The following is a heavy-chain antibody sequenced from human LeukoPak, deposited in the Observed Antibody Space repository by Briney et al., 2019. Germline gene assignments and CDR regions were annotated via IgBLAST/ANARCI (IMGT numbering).Heavy chain of an antibody. V-gene: IGHV4-34*01. J-gene: IGHJ3*02. CDR3: ARRTDITMIVVGDHDAFDI. Sequence: SETLSLTCTVSGGSISSYYGSWIRQPPGKGLEWIGEINHSGSTNYNPSLKSRVTISVDTSKNQFSLKLSSVTAADTAVYYCARRTDITMIVVGDHDAFDIWGQGTMVTVSS. CDR1: GGSISSYY. D-gene: IGHD3-22*01. CDR2: INHSGST.